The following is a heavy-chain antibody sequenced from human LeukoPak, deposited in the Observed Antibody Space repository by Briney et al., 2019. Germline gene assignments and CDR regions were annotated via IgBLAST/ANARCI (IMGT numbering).Heavy chain of an antibody. CDR2: ISSDGSNK. CDR1: GFTFTSYW. D-gene: IGHD3-10*01. J-gene: IGHJ4*02. V-gene: IGHV3-74*01. CDR3: AREGYGWGSYPQDF. Sequence: GGSLRLSCAASGFTFTSYWMHWVRQAPGKGLVWVSYISSDGSNKSYADSVKGRFTISRDNAKNTLYLQMNSLRAEDTAVYYCAREGYGWGSYPQDFWGQGTLVTVSS.